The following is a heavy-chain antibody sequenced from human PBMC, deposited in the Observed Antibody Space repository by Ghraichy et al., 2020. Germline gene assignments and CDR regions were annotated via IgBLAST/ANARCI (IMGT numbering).Heavy chain of an antibody. D-gene: IGHD3-9*01. Sequence: SETLSLTCTVSGGSISSYYWSWIRQPPGKGLEWIGYIYYSGSTNYNPSLKSRVTISVDTSKNQFSLKLSSVTAADTAVYYCARGSSGGRPILTDFDYWGQGTLVTVSS. V-gene: IGHV4-59*01. CDR1: GGSISSYY. J-gene: IGHJ4*02. CDR2: IYYSGST. CDR3: ARGSSGGRPILTDFDY.